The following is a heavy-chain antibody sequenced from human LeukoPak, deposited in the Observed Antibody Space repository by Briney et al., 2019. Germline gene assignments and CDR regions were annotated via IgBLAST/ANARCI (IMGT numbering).Heavy chain of an antibody. CDR1: GGSISSSSYY. Sequence: SETLSLTCTVSGGSISSSSYYWGWIRQPPGKGLEWIGSIYYSGSTYYNPSLKSRVTISVDTSKNQFSLKLSSVTAADTAVYYCARVGGSYNGWFDPWGQGTLVTVSS. CDR2: IYYSGST. V-gene: IGHV4-39*07. J-gene: IGHJ5*02. D-gene: IGHD1-26*01. CDR3: ARVGGSYNGWFDP.